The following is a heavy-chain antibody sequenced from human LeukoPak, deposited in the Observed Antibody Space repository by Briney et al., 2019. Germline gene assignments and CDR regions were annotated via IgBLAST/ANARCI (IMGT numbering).Heavy chain of an antibody. Sequence: SVKVSCKASGGTFSSYAISWVRQAPGQGLEWMGGIIPIFGTANYAQKFQGRVTITADESTSTAYMELGSLRSEDTAVYYCARAFQSLGGLSLPDYWGQGTLVTVSS. V-gene: IGHV1-69*13. CDR1: GGTFSSYA. CDR2: IIPIFGTA. J-gene: IGHJ4*02. CDR3: ARAFQSLGGLSLPDY. D-gene: IGHD3-16*02.